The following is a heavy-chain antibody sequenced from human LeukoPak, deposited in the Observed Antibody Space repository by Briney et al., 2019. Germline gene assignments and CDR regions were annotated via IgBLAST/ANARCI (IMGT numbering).Heavy chain of an antibody. CDR2: IYHSGST. Sequence: PSETLSLTCAVSGGSISSSNWWSWVRQPPGKGLEWIGEIYHSGSTNYNPSLKSRVTISVDKSKNQFSLKLSSVTAADTAVYYCARGPYYYDSSGYYIPYYSMDVWGQGTTVTVSS. J-gene: IGHJ6*02. CDR1: GGSISSSNW. V-gene: IGHV4-4*02. D-gene: IGHD3-22*01. CDR3: ARGPYYYDSSGYYIPYYSMDV.